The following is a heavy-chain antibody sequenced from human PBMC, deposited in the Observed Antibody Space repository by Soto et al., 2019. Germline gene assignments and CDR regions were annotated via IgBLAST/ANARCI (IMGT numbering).Heavy chain of an antibody. Sequence: EMHLVESGGGLVQPGRSLTISCAASGFTFEDYAMHWVRQAPGKGLEWVSGISWNSGKIIYADSVKGRFTISRDNAKNSLYMQMNRLRPEDTALYYCGKMVTWDSSGYYQGGFDCWGQGTLVTVSS. CDR1: GFTFEDYA. V-gene: IGHV3-9*01. CDR2: ISWNSGKI. D-gene: IGHD3-22*01. CDR3: GKMVTWDSSGYYQGGFDC. J-gene: IGHJ4*02.